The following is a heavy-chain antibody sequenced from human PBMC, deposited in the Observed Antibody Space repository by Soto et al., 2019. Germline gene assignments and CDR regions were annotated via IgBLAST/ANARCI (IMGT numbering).Heavy chain of an antibody. Sequence: GESLKISCKGSGYSFTSYWISWVRQMPGKGLEWMGRIDPSDSYTRYSPSFQGHVTISADKSISTAYLQWRSLKASDTGMYYCARRRYDSSGLTGFDIWCQGTMVTVS. CDR2: IDPSDSYT. J-gene: IGHJ3*02. V-gene: IGHV5-10-1*01. CDR1: GYSFTSYW. D-gene: IGHD3-22*01. CDR3: ARRRYDSSGLTGFDI.